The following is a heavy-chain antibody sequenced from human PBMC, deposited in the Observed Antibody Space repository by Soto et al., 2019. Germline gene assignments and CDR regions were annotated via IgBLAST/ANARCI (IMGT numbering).Heavy chain of an antibody. CDR3: AHLPPIIAAAVYYFDD. Sequence: ESGPTLVNPTQTLTLTCTFSGFSLSTSGVGVGWIRQPPGKALEWLALIYWDDDKRYSPSLKSRLTITKDTSKNQVVLTMTNMDPVDTATYYCAHLPPIIAAAVYYFDDWGQGTLVTVSS. J-gene: IGHJ4*02. CDR2: IYWDDDK. CDR1: GFSLSTSGVG. V-gene: IGHV2-5*02. D-gene: IGHD6-13*01.